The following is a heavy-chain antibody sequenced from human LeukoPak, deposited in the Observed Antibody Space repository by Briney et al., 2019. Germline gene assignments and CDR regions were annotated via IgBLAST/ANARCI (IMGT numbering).Heavy chain of an antibody. CDR1: GFTFDDYA. CDR3: AKAPSGWTFDY. D-gene: IGHD6-19*01. V-gene: IGHV3-9*01. J-gene: IGHJ4*02. CDR2: ISWNSGSI. Sequence: GGSLRLSCAASGFTFDDYAMHWVRQAPGKGLEWVSGISWNSGSIGYADSVKGRFTTSRDNAKNSLYLQMNSLRPEDTALYYCAKAPSGWTFDYWGQGTLVTVSS.